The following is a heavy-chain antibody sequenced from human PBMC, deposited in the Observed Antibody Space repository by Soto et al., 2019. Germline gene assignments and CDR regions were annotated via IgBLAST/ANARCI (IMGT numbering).Heavy chain of an antibody. CDR3: ASVTFGGVVLAH. V-gene: IGHV4-59*01. Sequence: PSETLSLTCTVSSASFSKYYWSWIRQPPGKGLEWIGYIYFNGNTNYNPSLKRRVTISIDTSKKQISLNLTSVTDADTAVYYCASVTFGGVVLAHWGQGTLLTVSS. CDR1: SASFSKYY. J-gene: IGHJ4*02. CDR2: IYFNGNT. D-gene: IGHD3-16*01.